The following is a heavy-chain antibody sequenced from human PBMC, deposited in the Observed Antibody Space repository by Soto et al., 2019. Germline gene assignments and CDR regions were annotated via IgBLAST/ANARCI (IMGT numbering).Heavy chain of an antibody. CDR1: GFMFSNYW. CDR2: IKGDGSRD. CDR3: ARDLSPTLDRSYFDVLDV. D-gene: IGHD1-1*01. Sequence: EVQLVESGGGLVQPGGSLRPSCAASGFMFSNYWMFWVRQAPGKGLGWVANIKGDGSRDQSVDSVKGRFTISRDTAKKSLYLQMNSLRVEDTAVYYCARDLSPTLDRSYFDVLDVWGQGTMVTVSS. V-gene: IGHV3-7*04. J-gene: IGHJ3*01.